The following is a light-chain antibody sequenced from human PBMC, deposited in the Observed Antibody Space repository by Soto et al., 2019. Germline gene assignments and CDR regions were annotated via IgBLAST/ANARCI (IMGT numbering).Light chain of an antibody. V-gene: IGKV2-28*01. J-gene: IGKJ5*01. Sequence: EIVMSRSPLSLSVTPGEPASFSCRSSHRLLYSNAYNYLDWYLQKPGQSPQLLIYLGSHRASGVPDRFSGSGSGTNFTLKISRVEAEDVGVYYCMQGLENLTFGQGTRLEIK. CDR1: HRLLYSNAYNY. CDR3: MQGLENLT. CDR2: LGS.